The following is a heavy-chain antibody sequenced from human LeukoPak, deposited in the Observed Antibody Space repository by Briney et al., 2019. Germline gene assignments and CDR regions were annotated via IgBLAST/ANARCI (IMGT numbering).Heavy chain of an antibody. D-gene: IGHD3-22*01. CDR2: ISSSGSTM. CDR3: ARESSGGYYFDVFDI. Sequence: GGSPRLSCAASGFTFSSYEIHWVRQAPGKGLEWVSYISSSGSTMYYADSVKGRFTISRDNAKNSLYLQMNSLRAEDTAFYYCARESSGGYYFDVFDIWGQGTMVTVSS. CDR1: GFTFSSYE. J-gene: IGHJ3*02. V-gene: IGHV3-48*03.